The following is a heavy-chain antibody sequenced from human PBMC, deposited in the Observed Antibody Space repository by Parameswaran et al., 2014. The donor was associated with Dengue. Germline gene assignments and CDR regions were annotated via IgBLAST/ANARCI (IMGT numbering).Heavy chain of an antibody. V-gene: IGHV1-46*01. CDR3: ARLDYYYYYGMEL. CDR2: INPSGGTT. J-gene: IGHJ6*02. Sequence: VRQAPGQGLEWMGMINPSGGTTTYAQKFQGRVSMTRDTSTSTVYMELTSLRSEDAAVYYCARLDYYYYYGMELWGQGTTVTVSS.